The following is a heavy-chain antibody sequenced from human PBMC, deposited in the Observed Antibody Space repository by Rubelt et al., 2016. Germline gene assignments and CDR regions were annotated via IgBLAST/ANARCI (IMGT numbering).Heavy chain of an antibody. CDR3: ARRYDSSGYYSLLYGMDV. CDR2: IYYSGST. D-gene: IGHD3-22*01. Sequence: QVQLQQWGAGLLKPSETLSLTCAVYGGSFSGYYWSWIRQPPGKGLEWIGSIYYSGSTYYNPSLKSRVTISVDTYKNQFSLKLSSVTAADTAVYYCARRYDSSGYYSLLYGMDVWGQGTTVTVSS. V-gene: IGHV4-34*01. CDR1: GGSFSGYY. J-gene: IGHJ6*02.